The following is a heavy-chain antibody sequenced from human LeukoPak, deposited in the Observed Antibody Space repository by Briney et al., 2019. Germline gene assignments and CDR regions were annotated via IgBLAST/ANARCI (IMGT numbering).Heavy chain of an antibody. CDR3: ARVLAGYCSSTSCSFDS. CDR1: GFIFSSYG. Sequence: PGGSLRLSCAASGFIFSSYGMHWVRQAPGKGLEWVAFIRYDGSNKYYADSVKGRFTISRDNSKNTLYLQMNSLRAEDTAVYYCARVLAGYCSSTSCSFDSWGQGTLVTVSS. V-gene: IGHV3-30*02. J-gene: IGHJ5*01. CDR2: IRYDGSNK. D-gene: IGHD2-2*01.